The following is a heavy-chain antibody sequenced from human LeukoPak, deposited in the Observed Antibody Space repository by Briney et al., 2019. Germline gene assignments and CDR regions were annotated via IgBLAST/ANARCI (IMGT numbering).Heavy chain of an antibody. J-gene: IGHJ4*02. D-gene: IGHD2-8*01. V-gene: IGHV5-51*01. CDR1: GYRFTSYW. CDR2: IYPGDSDT. CDR3: ARRGVYATSPFDY. Sequence: GESLKISCKGSGYRFTSYWIGWVRQMPGEGMEWMAIIYPGDSDTRYSPSFQGQVTISADKSISTAYLQWSSLKASDAAMYYCARRGVYATSPFDYWGQGTLVTVSS.